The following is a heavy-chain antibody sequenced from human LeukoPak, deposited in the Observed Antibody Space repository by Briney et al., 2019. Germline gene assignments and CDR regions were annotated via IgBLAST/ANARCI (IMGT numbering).Heavy chain of an antibody. CDR1: GFTFSTYW. CDR2: IKSDGSTT. Sequence: GGSLRLSCAASGFTFSTYWMHWVRQAPGKGLVWVSRIKSDGSTTSYADSVKGRFTISRDNAKNTLYLQMNSLRAEDTAVYYCASSWSLTDWGQGTLVTVSP. D-gene: IGHD6-13*01. J-gene: IGHJ4*02. CDR3: ASSWSLTD. V-gene: IGHV3-74*01.